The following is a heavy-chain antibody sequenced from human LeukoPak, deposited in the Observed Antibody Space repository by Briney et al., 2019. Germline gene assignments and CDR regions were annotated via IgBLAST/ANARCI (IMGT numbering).Heavy chain of an antibody. V-gene: IGHV4-34*01. CDR3: ARYIVSYPHDAFDI. D-gene: IGHD1-26*01. Sequence: SETLSLTCTVYGVSFSGYYWSWIRQPPGKGLEWIGEINHNGNTNYNPSLKSRVTISVDTSKNQFSLKVSSVTAADTAFYYCARYIVSYPHDAFDIWGQGTMVTVSS. CDR1: GVSFSGYY. J-gene: IGHJ3*02. CDR2: INHNGNT.